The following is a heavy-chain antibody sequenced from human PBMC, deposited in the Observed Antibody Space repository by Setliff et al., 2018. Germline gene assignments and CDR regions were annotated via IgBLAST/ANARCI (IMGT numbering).Heavy chain of an antibody. CDR1: GASINSSTFF. CDR3: ARRPYQHYDSSGYSVNYYMDV. V-gene: IGHV4-39*01. CDR2: IYYSGTT. Sequence: SETLSLTCTVSGASINSSTFFWGWIRQPPGKGLEWIGGIYYSGTTYYNPSVRSRVTISVDTSKNQFSLKLSSVTAADTAVYFCARRPYQHYDSSGYSVNYYMDVWGKGTTVTVSS. D-gene: IGHD3-22*01. J-gene: IGHJ6*03.